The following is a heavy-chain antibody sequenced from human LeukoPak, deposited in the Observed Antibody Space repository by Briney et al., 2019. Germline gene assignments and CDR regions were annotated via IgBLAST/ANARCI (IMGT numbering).Heavy chain of an antibody. CDR2: IYSGGST. V-gene: IGHV3-53*05. J-gene: IGHJ4*02. CDR3: AKDSYSSSSHFDY. CDR1: GFTVSSNY. Sequence: GGSLRLSCAASGFTVSSNYMSWVRQAPGKGLEWVSVIYSGGSTYYADSVKGRFTISRDNSKNTLYLQMNSLRAEDTAVYYCAKDSYSSSSHFDYWGQGTLVTVSS. D-gene: IGHD6-6*01.